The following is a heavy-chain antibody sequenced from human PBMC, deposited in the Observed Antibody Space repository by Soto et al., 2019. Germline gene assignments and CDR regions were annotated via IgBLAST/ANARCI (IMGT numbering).Heavy chain of an antibody. Sequence: QLQLQESGPGLVKPSETLSLTCTVSGGSISTTNNHWGWIRQPPGKGLEWIGSVHFSGRTYYNPSLKSRVTISVDTSKNQFSLRLASMTAADTAVYYCAISTHRYFDPNGNNFFDPWGQGTLVTVSP. J-gene: IGHJ5*02. CDR2: VHFSGRT. CDR3: AISTHRYFDPNGNNFFDP. D-gene: IGHD3-9*01. V-gene: IGHV4-39*01. CDR1: GGSISTTNNH.